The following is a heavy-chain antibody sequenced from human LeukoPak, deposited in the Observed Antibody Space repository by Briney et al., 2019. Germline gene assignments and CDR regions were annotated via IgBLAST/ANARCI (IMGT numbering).Heavy chain of an antibody. Sequence: PGGSLRLPCAASGFTFSSYSMNWVRQAPGKGLEWVSYISSSSSTIYYADSVKGRFTISRDNAKNSLYLQMNSLRAEDTAVYYCARDLKTYYYDSSGYYPFYWGQGTLVTVSS. J-gene: IGHJ4*02. V-gene: IGHV3-48*01. CDR3: ARDLKTYYYDSSGYYPFY. CDR2: ISSSSSTI. CDR1: GFTFSSYS. D-gene: IGHD3-22*01.